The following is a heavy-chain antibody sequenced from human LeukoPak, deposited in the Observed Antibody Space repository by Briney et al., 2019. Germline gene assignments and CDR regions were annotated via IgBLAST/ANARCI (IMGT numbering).Heavy chain of an antibody. CDR1: GYTFTRYD. CDR3: TRGGPVAGTHKYFQH. Sequence: GASVTVSFKASGYTFTRYDINGVRQATGQGREGMGWMNANNGNTDYAQKFQGRVTLTRNTSISTAYMELSSLRSEDTAMYYCTRGGPVAGTHKYFQHWGQGTLVTVS. CDR2: MNANNGNT. J-gene: IGHJ1*01. D-gene: IGHD6-19*01. V-gene: IGHV1-8*01.